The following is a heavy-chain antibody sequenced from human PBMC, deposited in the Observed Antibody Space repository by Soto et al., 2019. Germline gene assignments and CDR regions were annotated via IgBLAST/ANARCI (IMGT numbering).Heavy chain of an antibody. CDR3: ARTECSGWSTRYGMDV. CDR1: GFTFNNYA. Sequence: EVQLLESGGGLVQPGGSLRLSCAASGFTFNNYAMTWVRQGPGKGLEWVSGISGGGGSTYYADSLKGRFTISRDNSKNTLYLQMNSLRAADTAVYYCARTECSGWSTRYGMDVWGQWATVTVS. J-gene: IGHJ6*02. CDR2: ISGGGGST. V-gene: IGHV3-23*01. D-gene: IGHD6-19*01.